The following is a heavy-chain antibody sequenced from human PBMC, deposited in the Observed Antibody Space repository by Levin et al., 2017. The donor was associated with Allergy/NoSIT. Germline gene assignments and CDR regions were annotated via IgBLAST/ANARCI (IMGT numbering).Heavy chain of an antibody. CDR2: IWHDGSNE. J-gene: IGHJ3*02. Sequence: GGSLRLSCVASGFTFSSYAMHWVRQAPGKGLEWVAIIWHDGSNENYADSVKGRFTISRDNSKNTLYLQMNSLRVEDTAVYYCVRNPPSGWGSFIWGQGTMVTVSS. CDR1: GFTFSSYA. V-gene: IGHV3-33*01. D-gene: IGHD7-27*01. CDR3: VRNPPSGWGSFI.